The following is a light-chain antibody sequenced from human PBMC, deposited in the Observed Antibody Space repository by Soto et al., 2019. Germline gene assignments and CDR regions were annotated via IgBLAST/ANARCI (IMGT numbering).Light chain of an antibody. CDR3: SSYASTTWV. CDR2: DIT. J-gene: IGLJ3*02. V-gene: IGLV2-11*01. CDR1: SSDVGGHNY. Sequence: QSALTQPRSVSGSPGQSVTISCTGTSSDVGGHNYVSWYQQHPGQAPKLMIYDITNRPSGVSFRFSGSKSGNTASLTISGLQAEDEADYYCSSYASTTWVFGGGTQLTVL.